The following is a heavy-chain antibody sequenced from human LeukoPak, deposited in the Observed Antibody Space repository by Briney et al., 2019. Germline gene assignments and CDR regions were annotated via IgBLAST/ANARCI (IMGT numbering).Heavy chain of an antibody. V-gene: IGHV3-48*03. CDR1: GFTFSSYE. Sequence: GGSLRLSCAASGFTFSSYEMNWVRQAPGKGLEWVSYISSSGSTIYYADSVKGRFTISRDNSKNTLYLQMNSLRAEGTAVYYCAREGVSGSWNNWYFDLWGRGTLVTVSS. D-gene: IGHD6-13*01. CDR3: AREGVSGSWNNWYFDL. J-gene: IGHJ2*01. CDR2: ISSSGSTI.